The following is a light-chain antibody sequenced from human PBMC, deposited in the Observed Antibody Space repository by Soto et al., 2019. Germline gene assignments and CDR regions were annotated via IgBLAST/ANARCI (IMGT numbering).Light chain of an antibody. V-gene: IGKV3-20*01. J-gene: IGKJ4*01. CDR3: QQYGSSSLT. CDR2: GAS. Sequence: EIVLTQSPGTLSLSPGERATLSCRASQSVSSSYLAWYQQKPGQDPRLLIYGASRRATGIPDRFSGSGSGTDLNFTIMRLEAEDFAVYYCQQYGSSSLTFGGGTKVEIK. CDR1: QSVSSSY.